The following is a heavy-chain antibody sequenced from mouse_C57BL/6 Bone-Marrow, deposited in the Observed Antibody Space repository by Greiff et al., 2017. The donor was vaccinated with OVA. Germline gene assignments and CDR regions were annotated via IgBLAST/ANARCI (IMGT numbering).Heavy chain of an antibody. CDR1: GFTFTSYW. CDR2: INPSTGGT. J-gene: IGHJ3*01. D-gene: IGHD3-2*01. Sequence: VQLQQPGTELVQPGASVKLSCKASGFTFTSYWMHWVKQRPGQGLEWIGNINPSTGGTNYNEQFKSKATLTVAKSYSTAYMQLSSVTSEDSAVYYCARGGTTRGFAYWGQGTLVTVSA. CDR3: ARGGTTRGFAY. V-gene: IGHV1-53*01.